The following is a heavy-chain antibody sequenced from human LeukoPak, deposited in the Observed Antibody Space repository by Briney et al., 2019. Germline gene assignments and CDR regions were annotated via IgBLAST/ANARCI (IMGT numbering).Heavy chain of an antibody. V-gene: IGHV4-39*01. CDR3: ARPRYSSSWFDY. J-gene: IGHJ4*02. CDR2: IYYSGST. Sequence: SETLSLTCTVSGGSISSGSYYWGWIRQPPGKGLEWIGSIYYSGSTYYNPSLKSRVTISVDTSKNQFSLKLSSVTAADTAVYYCARPRYSSSWFDYWGQGTLVTVSS. CDR1: GGSISSGSYY. D-gene: IGHD6-13*01.